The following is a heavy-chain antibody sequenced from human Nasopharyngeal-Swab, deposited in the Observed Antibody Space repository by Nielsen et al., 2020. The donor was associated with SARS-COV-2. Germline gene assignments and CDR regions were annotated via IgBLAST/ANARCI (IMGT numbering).Heavy chain of an antibody. V-gene: IGHV3-21*01. CDR2: ISSSGDSI. J-gene: IGHJ5*02. Sequence: GGSLRLSCAASGFSFRTYNMNWVRQAPGKGLEWVSFISSSGDSIYYADSVKGRFTISRDNAKNSLYLQMNSLGAEDTAVYYCAREGITVAAFDPRGLGTPVTVS. CDR1: GFSFRTYN. D-gene: IGHD6-19*01. CDR3: AREGITVAAFDP.